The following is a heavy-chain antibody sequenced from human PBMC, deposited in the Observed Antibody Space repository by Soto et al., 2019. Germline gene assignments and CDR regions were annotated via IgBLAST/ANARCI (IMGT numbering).Heavy chain of an antibody. CDR3: ARAKAVVIAALDI. CDR1: GFMFNNSA. V-gene: IGHV3-23*01. CDR2: VSDNGGSRGGT. D-gene: IGHD2-21*01. Sequence: GGSLRLSCKASGFMFNNSAMTWVRQAPGQGLQWVASVSDNGGSRGGTYYADSVKGRFTISRDNSKNTLYLQLDSLTGADTAVYYCARAKAVVIAALDIWGQGTMVTVS. J-gene: IGHJ3*02.